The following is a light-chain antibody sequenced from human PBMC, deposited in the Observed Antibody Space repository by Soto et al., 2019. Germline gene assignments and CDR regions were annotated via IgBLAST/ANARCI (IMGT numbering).Light chain of an antibody. Sequence: EIVLTQSPATLSLSPGEKKTISCMASQSVSSYLAWYQQKPGQAPRLLIYDASNRATVIPARFSGSGSGTDFTLSISSLEPEDFAVYYCQQRSNWPLPFGQGTRLEI. V-gene: IGKV3-11*01. CDR2: DAS. CDR3: QQRSNWPLP. CDR1: QSVSSY. J-gene: IGKJ5*01.